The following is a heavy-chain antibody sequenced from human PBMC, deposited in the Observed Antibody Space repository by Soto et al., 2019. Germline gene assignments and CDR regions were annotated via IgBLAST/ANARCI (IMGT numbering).Heavy chain of an antibody. CDR2: ILVGGST. D-gene: IGHD2-8*02. CDR3: AKATATGGGAFEI. Sequence: QRLSCAVSGFICSSYDMSWVRQAPGKGLEWVSTILVGGSTHYEDSVKGRFTISRDTSKNTVYLQMNSLTAGDTAVYYCAKATATGGGAFEIYGQGTMVTVS. V-gene: IGHV3-23*01. CDR1: GFICSSYD. J-gene: IGHJ3*02.